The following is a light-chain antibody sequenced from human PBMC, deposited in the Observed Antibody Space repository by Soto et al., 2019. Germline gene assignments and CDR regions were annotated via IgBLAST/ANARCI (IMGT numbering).Light chain of an antibody. V-gene: IGLV2-14*03. CDR3: SSYTSGSTPYV. Sequence: QCALTRPASVSGAAGEAITISCTGTSSDVGAYDYVSWYQQYPGKAPKLMIYDVTDRPSGVSDRFFGSKSGNTASLTISGLQAEDEADYYCSSYTSGSTPYVFGTGTKVTVL. CDR1: SSDVGAYDY. CDR2: DVT. J-gene: IGLJ1*01.